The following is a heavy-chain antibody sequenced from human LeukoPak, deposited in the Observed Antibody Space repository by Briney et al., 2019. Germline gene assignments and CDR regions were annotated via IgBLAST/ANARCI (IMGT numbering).Heavy chain of an antibody. D-gene: IGHD2/OR15-2a*01. Sequence: SETLSLTCSVSGGSINSYYWSWIRQPPGKGLEWIGYIYYSGSIKYNPSLKSRVTMSVDTSKNQFSLKLSSVTAADTAVYYCARTFFTETWFDPWGQGTLVTVSS. CDR1: GGSINSYY. V-gene: IGHV4-59*01. CDR3: ARTFFTETWFDP. CDR2: IYYSGSI. J-gene: IGHJ5*02.